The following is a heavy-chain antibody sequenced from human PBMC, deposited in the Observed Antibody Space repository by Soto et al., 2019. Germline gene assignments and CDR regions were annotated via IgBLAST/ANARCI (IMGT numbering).Heavy chain of an antibody. J-gene: IGHJ4*02. CDR2: IYYSGST. V-gene: IGHV4-30-4*01. CDR3: ASVAVFGATTIDY. D-gene: IGHD3-10*02. Sequence: QVQLQESGPGLVKPSQTLSLTCTVSGGSISSGDYYWSWIRQPPGKGLEWIGYIYYSGSTYYNPSLQIRVTISVDTSTNPSSLKLSSVPAADTAVYYCASVAVFGATTIDYWGQGTLVTVSS. CDR1: GGSISSGDYY.